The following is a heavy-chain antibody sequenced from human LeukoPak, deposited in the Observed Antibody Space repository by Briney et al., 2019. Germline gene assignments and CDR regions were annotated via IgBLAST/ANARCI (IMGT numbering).Heavy chain of an antibody. CDR2: ISGSDDST. CDR1: GFTFSSYA. J-gene: IGHJ4*02. D-gene: IGHD2-2*01. CDR3: AKGRIVPAALLDY. Sequence: PGGSLRLSCAASGFTFSSYAMNWVRQAPGKGLEWVSAISGSDDSTYYTDSVKGRFTISRDTSKNTLYLQMNSLRAEDTAIYYCAKGRIVPAALLDYWGQRTLVTVSS. V-gene: IGHV3-23*01.